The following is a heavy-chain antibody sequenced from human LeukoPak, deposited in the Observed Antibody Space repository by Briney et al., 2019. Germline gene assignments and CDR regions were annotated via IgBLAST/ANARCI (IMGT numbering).Heavy chain of an antibody. CDR2: INPNSGAT. Sequence: ASVKVSCKTSGYPFFAYYIHWVRQAPGQGLEWMGWINPNSGATNSAQNFQGRVTMTRDTSISTVYMEVSSLKSDDTAMYYCARVDEGLDHWGQGTLVTVYS. J-gene: IGHJ4*02. V-gene: IGHV1-2*02. D-gene: IGHD3/OR15-3a*01. CDR1: GYPFFAYY. CDR3: ARVDEGLDH.